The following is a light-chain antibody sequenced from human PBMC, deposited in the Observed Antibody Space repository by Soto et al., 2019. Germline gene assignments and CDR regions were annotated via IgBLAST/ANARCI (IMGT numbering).Light chain of an antibody. V-gene: IGKV1-39*01. Sequence: DIQMTQSASSLSASVGDRVTITCRPSQSISSYLNWYQQKPGKAPKLLIYAASSLQSGVPSRFSGSGSGTDFTLTISSLQPEDFATYYCQQSYSTPSITFGQGTRLEIK. CDR2: AAS. CDR3: QQSYSTPSIT. CDR1: QSISSY. J-gene: IGKJ5*01.